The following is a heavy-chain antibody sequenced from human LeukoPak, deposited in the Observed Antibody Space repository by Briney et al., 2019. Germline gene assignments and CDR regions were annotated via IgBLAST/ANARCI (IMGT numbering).Heavy chain of an antibody. D-gene: IGHD1-26*01. CDR2: IYYSGST. V-gene: IGHV4-39*07. J-gene: IGHJ4*02. Sequence: SETLSLTCTVSGGSINSNNYYWGWIRQPPGKGLEWIGRIYYSGSTYYNPSLKSRVTISVDTSKNQCSLKVRSVTAADTAVYYCARVGVGETGGRLFDYWGQGTLVTVSS. CDR3: ARVGVGETGGRLFDY. CDR1: GGSINSNNYY.